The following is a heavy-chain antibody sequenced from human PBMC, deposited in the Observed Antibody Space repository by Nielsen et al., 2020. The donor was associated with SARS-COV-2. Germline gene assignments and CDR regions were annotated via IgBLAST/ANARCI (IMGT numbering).Heavy chain of an antibody. CDR3: ARGVAGTGYYYYMDV. Sequence: SVKVSCKASGYTFTGYYMHWVRQAPGQGLEWMGGIIPIFGTANYAQKFQGRVTITADESTSTAYMELSSLRSEDTAVYYCARGVAGTGYYYYMDVWGKGTTVTVSS. CDR2: IIPIFGTA. V-gene: IGHV1-69*13. J-gene: IGHJ6*03. CDR1: GYTFTGYY. D-gene: IGHD6-19*01.